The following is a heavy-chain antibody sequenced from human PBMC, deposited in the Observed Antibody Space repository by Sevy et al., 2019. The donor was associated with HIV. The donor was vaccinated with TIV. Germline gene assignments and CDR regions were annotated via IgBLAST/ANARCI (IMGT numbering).Heavy chain of an antibody. CDR1: GFTFSSYA. J-gene: IGHJ4*02. V-gene: IGHV3-23*01. CDR3: AAIVY. Sequence: GGSLRLSCAASGFTFSSYAMSWVRQAPGKGLEWVSLISGSGGNTYYADSVKGRFTISRDNSENTLYLQMDSLRADDTVVYYCAAIVYWGQGTLVTVSS. CDR2: ISGSGGNT.